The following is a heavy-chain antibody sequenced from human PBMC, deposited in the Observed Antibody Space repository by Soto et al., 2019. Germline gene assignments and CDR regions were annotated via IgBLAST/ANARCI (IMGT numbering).Heavy chain of an antibody. Sequence: SVKVSCKASGGTFSSYAISWVRQAPGQGLEWMGGIIPIFGTANYAQKFQGRVTITADKSTSTAYMELRSLRSEDTAVYYCARPTINSGGDCSRQDASEIWGQRTMVIASS. CDR3: ARPTINSGGDCSRQDASEI. CDR1: GGTFSSYA. D-gene: IGHD2-21*02. J-gene: IGHJ3*02. CDR2: IIPIFGTA. V-gene: IGHV1-69*06.